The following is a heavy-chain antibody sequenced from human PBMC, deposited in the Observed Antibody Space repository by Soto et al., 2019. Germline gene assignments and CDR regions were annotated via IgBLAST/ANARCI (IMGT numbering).Heavy chain of an antibody. D-gene: IGHD2-8*01. V-gene: IGHV4-4*02. J-gene: IGHJ6*03. Sequence: PSETLSLTCAVSSGSISSSNWWSWVRQPPGKGLEWIGEIYHSGSTNYNPSLKSRVTISVDKSKNQLSLKLSSVTAADTAVYYCARELSGRVLSRYYYYMDVWGKGTTVTVSS. CDR2: IYHSGST. CDR3: ARELSGRVLSRYYYYMDV. CDR1: SGSISSSNW.